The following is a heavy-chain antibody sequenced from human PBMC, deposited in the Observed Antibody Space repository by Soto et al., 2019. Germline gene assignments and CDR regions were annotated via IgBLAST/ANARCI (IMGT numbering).Heavy chain of an antibody. J-gene: IGHJ3*01. Sequence: QVQLVESGGGVVQPGRSLRLSCAASGFTFNNCGMHWVRQAPGKGLEWVATISNDGSDKYYADSVKGRLTISRDNSKNTVYLRMNSLRAEETAVYYCAKDQGIAASHGIDWGQGTMVTVSS. V-gene: IGHV3-30*18. CDR2: ISNDGSDK. CDR3: AKDQGIAASHGID. D-gene: IGHD6-13*01. CDR1: GFTFNNCG.